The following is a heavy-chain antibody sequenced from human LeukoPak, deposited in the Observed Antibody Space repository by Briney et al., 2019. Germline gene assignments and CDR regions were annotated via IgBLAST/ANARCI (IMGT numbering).Heavy chain of an antibody. Sequence: GGSLRLSCAASGYTVSGKYMSWVRQAPGKGLDWVSSIYSGGSTYYADSVKGRFTISRDISQNTMYLQMNSLRAEDTAVYYCAKDGAGNYYGMDVWGQGTTVTVSS. CDR1: GYTVSGKY. J-gene: IGHJ6*02. CDR3: AKDGAGNYYGMDV. V-gene: IGHV3-53*01. CDR2: IYSGGST. D-gene: IGHD3-10*01.